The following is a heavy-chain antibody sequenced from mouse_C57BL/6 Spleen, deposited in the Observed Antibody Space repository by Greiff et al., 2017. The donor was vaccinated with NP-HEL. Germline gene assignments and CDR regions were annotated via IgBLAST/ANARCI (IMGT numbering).Heavy chain of an antibody. CDR1: GYTFTDYE. V-gene: IGHV1-15*01. D-gene: IGHD4-1*01. Sequence: QVQLKESGAELVRPGASVTLSCTASGYTFTDYEMHWVKQTPVHGLEWIGTIDPETGGTAYNQKFKGKAILTADKSSSTAYMELRSLTSEDSAVYYCTRKTVRFAYGSQGTLVTVSA. J-gene: IGHJ3*01. CDR3: TRKTVRFAY. CDR2: IDPETGGT.